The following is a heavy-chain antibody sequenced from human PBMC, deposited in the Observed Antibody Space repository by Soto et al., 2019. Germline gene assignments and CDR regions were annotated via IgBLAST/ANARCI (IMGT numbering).Heavy chain of an antibody. CDR3: ARDLRVGLRDPVAGSQS. V-gene: IGHV1-18*01. D-gene: IGHD6-19*01. Sequence: QVQLVQSGAEVKKPGASVKVSCKASGYTFTSYGISWVRQAPGQGLEWMGWISAYNGNTNYAQKLQGRVTMTTDTSTSTAYMELRSLRSDDTAVYYCARDLRVGLRDPVAGSQSWGQGTLVTVSS. J-gene: IGHJ4*02. CDR2: ISAYNGNT. CDR1: GYTFTSYG.